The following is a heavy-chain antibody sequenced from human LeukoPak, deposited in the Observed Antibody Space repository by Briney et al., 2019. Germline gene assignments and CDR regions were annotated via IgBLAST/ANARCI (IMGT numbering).Heavy chain of an antibody. V-gene: IGHV3-23*01. CDR2: ISGSGGST. CDR3: AKENGYYYDSSVLLGY. J-gene: IGHJ4*02. CDR1: GFTFSSYA. D-gene: IGHD3-22*01. Sequence: GGSLRLSCAASGFTFSSYAMSWVRQAPGKALEWVSAISGSGGSTYYADSVKGRFTISRDNSKNTLYLQMNSLRAEDTAVYYCAKENGYYYDSSVLLGYWGQGTLVTVSS.